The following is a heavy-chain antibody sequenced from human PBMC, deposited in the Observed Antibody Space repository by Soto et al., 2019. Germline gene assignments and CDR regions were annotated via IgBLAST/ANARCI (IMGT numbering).Heavy chain of an antibody. CDR1: GYTFTGYY. CDR3: AREGYCSSTSCYYFDY. D-gene: IGHD2-2*01. CDR2: INPNSGGT. J-gene: IGHJ4*02. V-gene: IGHV1-2*04. Sequence: AAVKVSCKASGYTFTGYYMHWVRQAPGQGLEWMGWINPNSGGTNYAQKFQGWVTMTRDTSISTAYMELSRLRSDDTAVYYCAREGYCSSTSCYYFDYWGQATLVTVSS.